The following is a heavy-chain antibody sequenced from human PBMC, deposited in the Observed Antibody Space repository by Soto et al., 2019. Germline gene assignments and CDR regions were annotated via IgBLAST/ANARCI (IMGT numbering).Heavy chain of an antibody. V-gene: IGHV3-21*01. Sequence: GRSLRLSCAASGFTFSLYSMIWVRQAPGKGLEWVSSLTSSSTYIYYADSLKGRFTISRDNAKNSLYLQMDSLRAEDTATYYCVRVRSTDSRPDYWGRGTLVTVSS. CDR3: VRVRSTDSRPDY. D-gene: IGHD3-22*01. CDR1: GFTFSLYS. CDR2: LTSSSTYI. J-gene: IGHJ4*02.